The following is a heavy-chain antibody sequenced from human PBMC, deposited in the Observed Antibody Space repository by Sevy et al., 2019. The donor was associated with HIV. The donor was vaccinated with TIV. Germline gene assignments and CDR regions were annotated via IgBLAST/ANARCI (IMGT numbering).Heavy chain of an antibody. J-gene: IGHJ4*02. V-gene: IGHV3-23*01. CDR2: ISASGYST. CDR1: GIAFSTYA. CDR3: AKDYSDGNYYDSYAAVDY. Sequence: GGSLRISCAASGIAFSTYAMFWVRQAPGKGLEWVSSISASGYSTYYAESVKGRFTRSRDNSKNTLDLQKNSLRADETAVYYSAKDYSDGNYYDSYAAVDYRSQGTLVTVSS. D-gene: IGHD3-22*01.